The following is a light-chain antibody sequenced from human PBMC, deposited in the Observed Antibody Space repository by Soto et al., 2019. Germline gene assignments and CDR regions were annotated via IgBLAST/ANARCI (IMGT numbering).Light chain of an antibody. CDR3: HQYYSTPPT. V-gene: IGKV4-1*01. CDR2: WAS. Sequence: DIVMTQSPEFLAVSLGERATINCRSSQSVLFSSNNKKYLAWYQQKPGQPPKPLIYWASTRQSGVPDRFSGSGSGTDFTLTISSLQPEDLAVYYCHQYYSTPPTFGQVTKVEIK. CDR1: QSVLFSSNNKKY. J-gene: IGKJ1*01.